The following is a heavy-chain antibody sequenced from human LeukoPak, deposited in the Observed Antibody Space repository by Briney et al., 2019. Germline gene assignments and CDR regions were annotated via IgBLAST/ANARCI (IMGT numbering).Heavy chain of an antibody. D-gene: IGHD3-9*01. CDR1: GFTFSSYA. CDR2: ISYDGSNK. V-gene: IGHV3-30-3*01. J-gene: IGHJ4*02. CDR3: ATALYYDILTGLLD. Sequence: GGSLRLSCAASGFTFSSYAMHWVRQAPGKGLEWVAVISYDGSNKYYADSVRGRFTISRDNSKNTLYLQMNSLRAEDMAVYYCATALYYDILTGLLDWGQGTLVTVSS.